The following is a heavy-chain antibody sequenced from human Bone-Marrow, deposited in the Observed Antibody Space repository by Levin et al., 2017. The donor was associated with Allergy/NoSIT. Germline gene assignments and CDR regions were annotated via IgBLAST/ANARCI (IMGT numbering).Heavy chain of an antibody. J-gene: IGHJ4*02. Sequence: EASVKVSCKASGGTLRNYAISWVRQAPGQGLEWMGGIIPAFGSTNYAQKFQDRVTITADESTRTSHMELRSLRCEDTAVYYCARARGGFYGSGSFDFWGQGTLVTVSS. CDR2: IIPAFGST. CDR1: GGTLRNYA. CDR3: ARARGGFYGSGSFDF. V-gene: IGHV1-69*13. D-gene: IGHD3-10*01.